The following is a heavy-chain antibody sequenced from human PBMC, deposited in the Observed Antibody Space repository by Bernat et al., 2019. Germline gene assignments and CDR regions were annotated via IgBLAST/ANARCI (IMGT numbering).Heavy chain of an antibody. D-gene: IGHD6-19*01. CDR3: ASAPSMAGTLYGMDV. Sequence: QVQLVESGGGVVQPGRSLRLSCAASGFTFSSYAMHWVRQAPGKGLEWVAVISYDGSNKYYADSVKGRFTISRDNSKNTLYLQMNSLRAEDTAVYYCASAPSMAGTLYGMDVWGQGTTVTVSS. CDR2: ISYDGSNK. V-gene: IGHV3-30-3*01. CDR1: GFTFSSYA. J-gene: IGHJ6*02.